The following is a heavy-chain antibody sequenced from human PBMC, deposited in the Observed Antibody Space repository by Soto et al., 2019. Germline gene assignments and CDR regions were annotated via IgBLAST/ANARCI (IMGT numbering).Heavy chain of an antibody. D-gene: IGHD5-18*01. CDR1: GGSISSSSYY. V-gene: IGHV4-39*01. CDR3: ARHLTAMVTENAFDI. CDR2: IYYSGST. J-gene: IGHJ3*02. Sequence: SETLSLTCTVSGGSISSSSYYWGWIRQPPGKGLEWIGSIYYSGSTYYNPSLKSRVTISVDTSKNQFSLKLSSVTAADTAVYYCARHLTAMVTENAFDIWGQGTMVTVSS.